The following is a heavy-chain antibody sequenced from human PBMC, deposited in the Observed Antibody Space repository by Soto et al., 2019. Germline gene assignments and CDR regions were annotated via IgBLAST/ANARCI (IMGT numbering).Heavy chain of an antibody. Sequence: ASVKVSCKASGYTFTSYAMHWVRQAPGQRLEWMGWINAGNGNTKYSQKFQGRVTITRDTSASTAYMELSSLRSEDTALYYCASRPFYYYGLDVWGQGTTVTVSS. V-gene: IGHV1-3*01. CDR3: ASRPFYYYGLDV. CDR2: INAGNGNT. CDR1: GYTFTSYA. J-gene: IGHJ6*02.